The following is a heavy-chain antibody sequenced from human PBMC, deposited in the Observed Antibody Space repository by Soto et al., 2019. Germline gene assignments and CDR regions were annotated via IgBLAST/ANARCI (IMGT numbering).Heavy chain of an antibody. V-gene: IGHV1-69*01. D-gene: IGHD3-10*01. CDR2: VSTPFRTS. J-gene: IGHJ6*02. Sequence: QVQLVQSGAEVKKPGSSVKVSCKTSGVSFNNNGIGWVRQAPGHGLEWMGGVSTPFRTSNYARKIQGRISITADASTGTVNMELSSLTSEDTAQYYGARVLYYGSGSYSPYGMDVWGQGTTVTVSS. CDR3: ARVLYYGSGSYSPYGMDV. CDR1: GVSFNNNG.